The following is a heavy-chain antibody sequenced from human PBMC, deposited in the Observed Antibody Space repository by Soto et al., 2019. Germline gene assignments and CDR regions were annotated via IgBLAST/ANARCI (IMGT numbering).Heavy chain of an antibody. V-gene: IGHV3-23*01. D-gene: IGHD3-22*01. J-gene: IGHJ4*02. CDR1: GFTFGSYA. Sequence: GGSLRLSCAASGFTFGSYAMSWVRQAPGKGLEWVSAINEGPGDTFYAKSVKGRFTISRDNSKKTLYLHMNGLSAEDTAVYFCARDIYYDASGYFDYWGQGTQVTVSS. CDR3: ARDIYYDASGYFDY. CDR2: INEGPGDT.